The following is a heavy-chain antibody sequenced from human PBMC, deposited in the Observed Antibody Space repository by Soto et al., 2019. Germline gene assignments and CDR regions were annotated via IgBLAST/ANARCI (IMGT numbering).Heavy chain of an antibody. CDR1: GFTFSSYA. V-gene: IGHV3-30-3*01. CDR3: ARDGGPGGALNYDFWSGYYRQGFDY. J-gene: IGHJ4*02. Sequence: QVQLVESGGGVVQPGRSLRLSCAASGFTFSSYAMHWVRQAPGKGLEWVAVISYDGSNKYYADSVKGRFTISRDNSKNKLYLQMSSLRAEDTAVYYCARDGGPGGALNYDFWSGYYRQGFDYWGQGTLVTVSS. CDR2: ISYDGSNK. D-gene: IGHD3-3*01.